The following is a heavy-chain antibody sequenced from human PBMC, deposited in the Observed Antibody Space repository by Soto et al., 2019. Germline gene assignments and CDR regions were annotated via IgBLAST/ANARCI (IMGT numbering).Heavy chain of an antibody. CDR3: AKAPLLWFGESEFDY. D-gene: IGHD3-10*01. Sequence: EVQLLESGGGLVQPGGSLRLSCAASGFTFSSYAMSWVRQAPGKGLEWVSAISGSGGSTYYADSVKGRFTISSDNSKNTLYRQMNGLRAEDTAVYYCAKAPLLWFGESEFDYWGQGTLVTVSS. CDR2: ISGSGGST. CDR1: GFTFSSYA. V-gene: IGHV3-23*01. J-gene: IGHJ4*02.